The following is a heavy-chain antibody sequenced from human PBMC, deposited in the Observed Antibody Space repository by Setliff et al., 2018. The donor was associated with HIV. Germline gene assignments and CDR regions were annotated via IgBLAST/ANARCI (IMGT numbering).Heavy chain of an antibody. Sequence: ASVKVSCKASGYTFSSFAMSWVRQAPGQGLEWVAWISGYNGHTNYAQRFQGRVTVTTDTSTSTAYMELRSLRSDDPAVYFCARVGPFEFDSSGYAEFWGQGTPVTVSS. CDR1: GYTFSSFA. D-gene: IGHD3-22*01. CDR2: ISGYNGHT. J-gene: IGHJ4*02. V-gene: IGHV1-18*01. CDR3: ARVGPFEFDSSGYAEF.